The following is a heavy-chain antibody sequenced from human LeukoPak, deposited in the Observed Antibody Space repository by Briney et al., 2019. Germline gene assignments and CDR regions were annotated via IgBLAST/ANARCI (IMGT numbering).Heavy chain of an antibody. Sequence: GGSLRLSCVVSGFTFSSYAMHWVRQAPGKGLEYVSAISSNGGSTYYANSVKGRFTISRDNSKNTLYLQMGSLRAEDMAVYYCARESATSAWLFDSWGQGTLVTVSS. J-gene: IGHJ4*02. CDR2: ISSNGGST. CDR1: GFTFSSYA. CDR3: ARESATSAWLFDS. D-gene: IGHD6-19*01. V-gene: IGHV3-64*01.